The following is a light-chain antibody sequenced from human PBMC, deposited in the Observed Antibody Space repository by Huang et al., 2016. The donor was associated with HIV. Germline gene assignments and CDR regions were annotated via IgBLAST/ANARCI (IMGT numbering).Light chain of an antibody. CDR1: QGLAGW. Sequence: DIQMTQSPSSLSASVGDTVTITCRASQGLAGWLAWYRQKPGKDPKLLIYAASSLLSGVPSKISGSRSGTDFTLTITSLQPEDFATYYCQQANSFPLLTFGGGTKVEIK. CDR3: QQANSFPLLT. J-gene: IGKJ4*01. CDR2: AAS. V-gene: IGKV1-12*01.